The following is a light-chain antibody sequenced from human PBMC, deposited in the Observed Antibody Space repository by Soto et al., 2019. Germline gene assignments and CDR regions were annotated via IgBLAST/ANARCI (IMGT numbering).Light chain of an antibody. CDR1: NIRDRG. CDR3: QVWDHIDDYV. CDR2: YDS. Sequence: SSELTQPPSVSVAPGETASIACGGDNIRDRGVHWYQQKPGQAPVLVIYYDSDRPSGIPERFSGSNSGNTATLTISRVEAGDEADYYCQVWDHIDDYVFGSGTKLTVL. V-gene: IGLV3-21*04. J-gene: IGLJ1*01.